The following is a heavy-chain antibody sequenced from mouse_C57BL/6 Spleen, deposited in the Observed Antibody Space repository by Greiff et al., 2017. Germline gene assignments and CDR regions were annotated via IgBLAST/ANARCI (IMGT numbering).Heavy chain of an antibody. J-gene: IGHJ1*03. V-gene: IGHV14-2*01. CDR2: IDPEDGAT. CDR3: SRSGAYDCYYWYFEV. D-gene: IGHD2-3*01. CDR1: GFTFNDYY. Sequence: VQLQQSGAELVKPGASVKLSCTASGFTFNDYYMHWVKQRTEQGLEWIGRIDPEDGATKYTQKFQGKATITADTSSNTAYLQLSSLTSEDTAVYYCSRSGAYDCYYWYFEVWGTGTTVTFSS.